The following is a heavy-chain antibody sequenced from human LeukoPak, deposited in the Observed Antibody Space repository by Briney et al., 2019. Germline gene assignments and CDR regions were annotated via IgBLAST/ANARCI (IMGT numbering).Heavy chain of an antibody. J-gene: IGHJ4*02. V-gene: IGHV3-23*01. CDR1: GSTFSSYA. CDR2: ISGSGGST. D-gene: IGHD6-13*01. CDR3: ATPAGNFDY. Sequence: APGSTFSSYAMRWVRQAPGKGLESVSAISGSGGSTYYADSVKGRFTISRDNSKNTLYLQMNSLRAEDTAVYYCATPAGNFDYWGQGTLVTVSS.